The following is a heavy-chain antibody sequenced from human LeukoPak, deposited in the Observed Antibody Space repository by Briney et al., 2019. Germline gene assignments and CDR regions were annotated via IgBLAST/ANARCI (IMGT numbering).Heavy chain of an antibody. CDR3: TRSPYPPVERFPFDY. J-gene: IGHJ4*02. Sequence: PGGSLRLSCTASGFTFGDYAMSWFRQAPGKGLEWVGYIRSKAYGGTTEYAASVKGRFTISRDDSKSIAYLQMNSLKTEDTAVYYCTRSPYPPVERFPFDYWGQGTLVTVSS. CDR1: GFTFGDYA. V-gene: IGHV3-49*03. CDR2: IRSKAYGGTT.